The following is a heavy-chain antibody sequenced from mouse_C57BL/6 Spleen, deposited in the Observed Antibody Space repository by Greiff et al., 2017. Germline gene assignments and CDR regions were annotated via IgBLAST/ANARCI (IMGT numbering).Heavy chain of an antibody. CDR1: GYTFTDYY. D-gene: IGHD2-3*01. V-gene: IGHV1-26*01. CDR2: INPNNGGS. J-gene: IGHJ4*01. CDR3: ARRGWSDAMDY. Sequence: EVQLQQSGPELVKPGASVKISCKASGYTFTDYYMNWVKQSHGKSLEWIGDINPNNGGSSYNQKFKGKATLTVDKSSSTAYMELRSLTSEDSAVYYCARRGWSDAMDYWGQGTSVTVSS.